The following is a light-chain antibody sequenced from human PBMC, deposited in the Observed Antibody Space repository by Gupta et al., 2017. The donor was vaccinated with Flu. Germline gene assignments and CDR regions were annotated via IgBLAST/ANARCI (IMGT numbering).Light chain of an antibody. CDR1: SLRSYY. J-gene: IGLJ2*01. Sequence: SSELTQDPAVSVALGQTGRITCQGDSLRSYYASWYQQKPGQAPVLVIYGKNNRPSGIPDRFSGSRSGDTASLTITGAQAEDEADYYCNSRDSSGNHVVFGGGTKLTVL. V-gene: IGLV3-19*01. CDR2: GKN. CDR3: NSRDSSGNHVV.